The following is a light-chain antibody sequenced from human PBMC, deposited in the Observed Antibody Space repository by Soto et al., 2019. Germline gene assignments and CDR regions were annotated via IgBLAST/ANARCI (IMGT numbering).Light chain of an antibody. V-gene: IGKV3-20*01. Sequence: EIVLTQSPGTLSLSPGERATLSCRASQSVSSSFLAWYQHKPGQAPRLLIYGASSRATGIPDRFSGSGSGTDFTLSISRLEHEDFEVYYCQQYDSSPWTFGQGTKVEIK. CDR3: QQYDSSPWT. J-gene: IGKJ1*01. CDR1: QSVSSSF. CDR2: GAS.